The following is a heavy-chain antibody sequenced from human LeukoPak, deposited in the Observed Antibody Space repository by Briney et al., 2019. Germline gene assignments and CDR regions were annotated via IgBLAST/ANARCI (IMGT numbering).Heavy chain of an antibody. D-gene: IGHD2-15*01. CDR1: GFTFSSYG. Sequence: GGSLRLSCAASGFTFSSYGMHWVRQAPGKGLEWVAVISYDGSNKYYADSVKGRFTISRDNSKNTLYLQMNSLRAEDTAVYYCAKDLDSDIVVVVAATLAAYWGQGTLVTVSS. CDR2: ISYDGSNK. J-gene: IGHJ4*02. CDR3: AKDLDSDIVVVVAATLAAY. V-gene: IGHV3-30*18.